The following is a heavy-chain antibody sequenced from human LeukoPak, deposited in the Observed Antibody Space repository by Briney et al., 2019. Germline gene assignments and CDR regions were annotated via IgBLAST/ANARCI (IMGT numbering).Heavy chain of an antibody. Sequence: SETLSLTCTVSGGSISSYYWSWIRQPPGKGLEWIGYIYYSGSTNYNPSLKSRVTISVVTSKNQFSLKLSSVTAADTAVYYCAGSYYDSSGYLFDYWGQGALVTVSS. V-gene: IGHV4-59*01. J-gene: IGHJ4*02. CDR1: GGSISSYY. D-gene: IGHD3-22*01. CDR2: IYYSGST. CDR3: AGSYYDSSGYLFDY.